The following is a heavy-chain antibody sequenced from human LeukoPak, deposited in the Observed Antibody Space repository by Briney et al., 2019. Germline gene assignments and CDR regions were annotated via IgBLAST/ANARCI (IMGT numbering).Heavy chain of an antibody. CDR1: GFTFSSYS. J-gene: IGHJ5*02. CDR3: ARKTTRNWFDP. V-gene: IGHV3-21*01. Sequence: GGSLRLSCAASGFTFSSYSMNWVRQAPGKGLEWVSSISSSSYIYYADSVKGRFTISRDNAKNSLYLQMNSLRAEDTAVYYCARKTTRNWFDPWGQGTLVTVSS. D-gene: IGHD1-7*01. CDR2: ISSSSYI.